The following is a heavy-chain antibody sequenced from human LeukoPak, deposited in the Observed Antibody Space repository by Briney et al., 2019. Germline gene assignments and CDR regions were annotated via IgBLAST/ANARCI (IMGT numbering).Heavy chain of an antibody. CDR1: GGAISSYY. CDR3: ARGSATGRPNFDY. Sequence: SETLSLTCTVSGGAISSYYWSWIRQPPGKGLEWIGYIYHSGGTNYNPPLNSRVTISIDTSKNQFSLSLSSVTAADTAVYFCARGSATGRPNFDYWGQGTLVTVSS. J-gene: IGHJ4*02. V-gene: IGHV4-59*01. D-gene: IGHD6-6*01. CDR2: IYHSGGT.